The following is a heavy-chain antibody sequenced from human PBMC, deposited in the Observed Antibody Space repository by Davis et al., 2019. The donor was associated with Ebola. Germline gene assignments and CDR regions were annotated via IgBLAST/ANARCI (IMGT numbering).Heavy chain of an antibody. D-gene: IGHD2-15*01. J-gene: IGHJ4*02. V-gene: IGHV3-53*01. Sequence: GESLKISCAASGFTVSSNYMSWVRQAPGKGLEWVSVIYSGGSTYYADSVKGRFTISRDNSKNTVYLQMNSLSAEDTAVYYCVKGIGGWSDGMDYWGQGTLVTVSS. CDR3: VKGIGGWSDGMDY. CDR1: GFTVSSNY. CDR2: IYSGGST.